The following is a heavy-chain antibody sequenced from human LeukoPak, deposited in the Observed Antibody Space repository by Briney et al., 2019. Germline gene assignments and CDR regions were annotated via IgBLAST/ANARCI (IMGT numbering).Heavy chain of an antibody. CDR1: GFIFSSFA. V-gene: IGHV3-33*06. D-gene: IGHD5-18*01. J-gene: IGHJ4*02. CDR2: IWYDGSSK. Sequence: GRSLRLSCAASGFIFSSFAMHWVRQAPGKGLEGVAVIWYDGSSKFYVDSVKGRFTISRDNSKNKVFLQMNSLRVEDTAVYYCAKDTSADTYGPLHYWGQGTLVTVSS. CDR3: AKDTSADTYGPLHY.